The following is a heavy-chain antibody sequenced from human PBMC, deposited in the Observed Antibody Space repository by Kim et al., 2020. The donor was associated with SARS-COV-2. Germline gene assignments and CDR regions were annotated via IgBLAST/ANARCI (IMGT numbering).Heavy chain of an antibody. V-gene: IGHV7-4-1*02. CDR3: VRDPHSSSLYYYYYGMDV. CDR2: INTNTGNP. CDR1: GYTFTSCA. D-gene: IGHD6-6*01. Sequence: ASVKVSCKASGYTFTSCAMNWVRQAPGQGLEWMGWINTNTGNPTYAQGFTGRFVFSLDTSVSTAYLQISSLKAEDTAVYYCVRDPHSSSLYYYYYGMDVWGQGTTVTVSS. J-gene: IGHJ6*02.